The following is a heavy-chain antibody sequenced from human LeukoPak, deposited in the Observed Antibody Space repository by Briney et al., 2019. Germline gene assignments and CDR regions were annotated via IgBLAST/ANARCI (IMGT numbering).Heavy chain of an antibody. CDR1: GFTFSNAW. CDR2: IKSKTDGGTT. CDR3: TLPWGSGSYYDY. V-gene: IGHV3-15*01. Sequence: GGSLRLSCAASGFTFSNAWLNWVRQAPGKGLEWVGHIKSKTDGGTTDYAAPVKGRFTISRDDSKNTLFLQTNSLKTEDTAVYYCTLPWGSGSYYDYWGQGTLVTVSS. J-gene: IGHJ4*02. D-gene: IGHD3-10*01.